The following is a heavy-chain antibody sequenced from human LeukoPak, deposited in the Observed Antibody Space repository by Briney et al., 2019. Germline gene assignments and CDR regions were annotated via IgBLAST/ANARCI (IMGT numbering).Heavy chain of an antibody. V-gene: IGHV4-38-2*01. CDR1: GYSIISGYY. CDR2: ISHSGST. CDR3: ARVGVYSYGNSYFNY. D-gene: IGHD5-18*01. Sequence: PSETLSLTCAVSGYSIISGYYWGWIRQPPGKGLDWIGSISHSGSTYYNPSLRSRVTISIDTSKNQFSLRLNSVTATDTAVYYCARVGVYSYGNSYFNYWGQGSLVTVSS. J-gene: IGHJ4*02.